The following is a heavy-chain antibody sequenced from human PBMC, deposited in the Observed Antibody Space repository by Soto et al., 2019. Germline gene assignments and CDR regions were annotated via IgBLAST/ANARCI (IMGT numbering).Heavy chain of an antibody. Sequence: EVQLVESGGGLVQPGGSLKLSCAASGFTFSGSAMHWVRQASGQGLGWVGRIRSKANSYATAYAASVKGRFTISRDDSKNPAYLQMNSLKTEDTAVYYCTMTTVTTWGYWGQGTLVTVSS. D-gene: IGHD4-17*01. CDR1: GFTFSGSA. CDR2: IRSKANSYAT. V-gene: IGHV3-73*01. J-gene: IGHJ4*02. CDR3: TMTTVTTWGY.